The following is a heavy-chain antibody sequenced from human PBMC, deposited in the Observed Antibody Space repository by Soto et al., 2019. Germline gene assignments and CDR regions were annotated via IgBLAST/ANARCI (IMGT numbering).Heavy chain of an antibody. CDR2: INHSGST. CDR3: GASDYGDYPRY. D-gene: IGHD4-17*01. Sequence: PSETLSLTCAVYGGSFSGYYWSWVRQSPRKGLEWIGEINHSGSTNYNPSLKSRLTISVDTSKNQFSLKLSSVTAADTALYYCGASDYGDYPRYLGQGSLVTVSS. CDR1: GGSFSGYY. J-gene: IGHJ4*02. V-gene: IGHV4-34*01.